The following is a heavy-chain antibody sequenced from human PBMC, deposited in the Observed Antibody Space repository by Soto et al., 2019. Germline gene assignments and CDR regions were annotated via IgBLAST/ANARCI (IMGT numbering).Heavy chain of an antibody. CDR3: ARGHLFIAAAGPAFDY. D-gene: IGHD6-13*01. V-gene: IGHV3-30-3*01. CDR1: GFTFSSYA. J-gene: IGHJ4*02. CDR2: ISYDGSNK. Sequence: GGSLRLSCAASGFTFSSYAMHWVRQAPGKGLEWVAVISYDGSNKYYADSVKGRFTISRDNSKNTLYLQMNSLRAEDTAVYYCARGHLFIAAAGPAFDYWGQGTLVTVSS.